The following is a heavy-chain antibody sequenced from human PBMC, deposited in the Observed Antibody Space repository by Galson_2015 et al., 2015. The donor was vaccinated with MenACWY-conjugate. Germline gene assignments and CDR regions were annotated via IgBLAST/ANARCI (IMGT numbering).Heavy chain of an antibody. CDR1: GFTFSNAY. D-gene: IGHD1-26*01. V-gene: IGHV3-15*07. J-gene: IGHJ4*02. CDR2: IKGKSDGETT. CDR3: CTSDSGSNFRASRFRY. Sequence: SLRLSCAASGFTFSNAYISWVRQAPGKGLEWVGRIKGKSDGETTDYAAPVRGRFTISRDGSDNTLYLQMNSLKTEDTAVYYCCTSDSGSNFRASRFRYWGQGTPVTVSS.